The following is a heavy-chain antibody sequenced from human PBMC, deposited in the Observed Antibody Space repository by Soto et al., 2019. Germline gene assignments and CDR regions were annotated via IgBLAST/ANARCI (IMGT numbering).Heavy chain of an antibody. D-gene: IGHD2-15*01. CDR2: IYSGGST. CDR1: GFTVSSNY. CDR3: ARGRRDCSGGSCYSSLGRVYYYMDV. Sequence: GGSLRLSCAASGFTVSSNYMSWVRQAPGKGLEWVSVIYSGGSTYYADSVKGRFTISRHNSKNTLYLQMNSLRAEDTAVYYCARGRRDCSGGSCYSSLGRVYYYMDVWGKGTTVTVSS. V-gene: IGHV3-53*04. J-gene: IGHJ6*03.